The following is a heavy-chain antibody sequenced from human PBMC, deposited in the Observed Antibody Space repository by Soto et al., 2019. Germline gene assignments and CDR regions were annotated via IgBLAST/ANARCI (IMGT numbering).Heavy chain of an antibody. D-gene: IGHD4-17*01. V-gene: IGHV4-61*01. Sequence: SETLSLTCTVSGGSVSSGSYYWSWIRQPPGKGLEWIGYSYYSGSTNYNPSLKSRVTISVDTSKTQFSLKLSSVTAADTAVYYCARAHYGDYAWFDPWGQGTLVTVSS. CDR2: SYYSGST. CDR3: ARAHYGDYAWFDP. CDR1: GGSVSSGSYY. J-gene: IGHJ5*02.